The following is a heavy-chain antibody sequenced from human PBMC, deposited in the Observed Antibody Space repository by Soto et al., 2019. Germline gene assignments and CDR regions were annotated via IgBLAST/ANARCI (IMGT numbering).Heavy chain of an antibody. CDR2: IVVGSGNT. Sequence: SVKVSCKASGFTFTSSAMQWVRQARGQRLEWIGWIVVGSGNTNYAQKFQERVTITRDMSTSTAYMELSSLRSEDTAVYYCATDLTMVRGVIFDYWGQGTLVTVSS. D-gene: IGHD3-10*01. J-gene: IGHJ4*02. V-gene: IGHV1-58*02. CDR3: ATDLTMVRGVIFDY. CDR1: GFTFTSSA.